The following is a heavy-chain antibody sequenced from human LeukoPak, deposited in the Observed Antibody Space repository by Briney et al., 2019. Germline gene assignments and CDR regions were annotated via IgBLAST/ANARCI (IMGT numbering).Heavy chain of an antibody. CDR2: IYSGGST. CDR3: AKDHSQGHYGGKRDAADY. V-gene: IGHV3-53*01. D-gene: IGHD4-23*01. Sequence: PGGSLRLSCAASGFTVSSNYMSWVRQAPGKGLEWVSVIYSGGSTYYADSVKGRFTISRDNSKNTLYLQMNSLRAEDTAVYYCAKDHSQGHYGGKRDAADYWGQGTLVTVSS. J-gene: IGHJ4*02. CDR1: GFTVSSNY.